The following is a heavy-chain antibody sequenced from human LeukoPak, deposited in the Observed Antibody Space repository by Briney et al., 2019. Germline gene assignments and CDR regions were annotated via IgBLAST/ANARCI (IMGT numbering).Heavy chain of an antibody. D-gene: IGHD4-11*01. J-gene: IGHJ6*03. CDR1: GFIFSTSW. CDR2: INLDGSEK. Sequence: GGSLRLSCTASGFIFSTSWMTWVRQAPGKGLEWVANINLDGSEKYYVASVKGRITISRDTSKNTLYLQMNNLKTEDTDVYYCTTGPVYSNYDESDYYYYYMDVWGKGTTVTVSS. CDR3: TTGPVYSNYDESDYYYYYMDV. V-gene: IGHV3-7*03.